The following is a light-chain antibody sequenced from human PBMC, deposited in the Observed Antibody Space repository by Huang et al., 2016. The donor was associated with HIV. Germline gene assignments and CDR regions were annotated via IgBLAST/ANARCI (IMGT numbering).Light chain of an antibody. J-gene: IGKJ2*01. CDR1: QHISNY. CDR2: AES. Sequence: DIQVTQSPSSRSASVGDRVTITGRASQHISNYLNWYQLKPGKAPRVLIYAESTLQSGVPSRFSGSGSGTDFTLTISSLQPEDFATYYCQQSFSTPYTFGPGTNLEIK. CDR3: QQSFSTPYT. V-gene: IGKV1-39*01.